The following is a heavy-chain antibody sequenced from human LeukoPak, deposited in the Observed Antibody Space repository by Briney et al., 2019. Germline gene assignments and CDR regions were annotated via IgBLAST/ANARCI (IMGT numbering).Heavy chain of an antibody. CDR1: GGSISTESYF. J-gene: IGHJ6*03. V-gene: IGHV4-39*02. CDR3: AREVATDPYYYYFMDF. Sequence: SETLSLTCTVSGGSISTESYFWGWVRQPPGTELEWIGNVYYSGSTYYNPSLKSRLTISVDTSKNRFSLRLTSVTAADTAVYYCAREVATDPYYYYFMDFWGKGTTVTVSS. CDR2: VYYSGST. D-gene: IGHD1-1*01.